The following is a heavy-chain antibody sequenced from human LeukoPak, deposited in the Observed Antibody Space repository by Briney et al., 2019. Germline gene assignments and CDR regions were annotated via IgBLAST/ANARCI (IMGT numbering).Heavy chain of an antibody. D-gene: IGHD2-2*01. CDR2: INPNSGGT. V-gene: IGHV1-2*02. CDR1: GHTFTGYY. Sequence: ASVKVSCKASGHTFTGYYMHWVRQAPGQGLEWMGWINPNSGGTNYAQKFQGRVTMTRDTSISTAYMELSRLRSDDTAVYNCARANIGYCSSTSCSNWFDPWGQGTLVTVSS. CDR3: ARANIGYCSSTSCSNWFDP. J-gene: IGHJ5*02.